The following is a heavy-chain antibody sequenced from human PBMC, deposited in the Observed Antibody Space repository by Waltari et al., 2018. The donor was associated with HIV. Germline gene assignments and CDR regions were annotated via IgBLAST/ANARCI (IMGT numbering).Heavy chain of an antibody. CDR1: GFTFDDYA. D-gene: IGHD6-13*01. J-gene: IGHJ3*02. CDR3: AKAREQQLLTAFDI. V-gene: IGHV3-9*01. Sequence: EVQLVESGGGLVQPGRSLRLSCAASGFTFDDYAMHWVRQAPGKGLEWVSGISWNSGSIGYADSVKGRFTISRDNAKNSLYLQMNSLRAEDTALYYCAKAREQQLLTAFDIWGQGTMVTVSS. CDR2: ISWNSGSI.